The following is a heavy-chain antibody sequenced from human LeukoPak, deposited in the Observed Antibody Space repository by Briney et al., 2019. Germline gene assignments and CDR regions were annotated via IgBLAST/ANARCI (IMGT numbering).Heavy chain of an antibody. CDR3: ATVRRGSGWYADI. V-gene: IGHV3-30*03. Sequence: GSLRLSCAASGFTFSSYGMHWVRQAPGKGLEWVAVISYDGSNKYYADSVKGRFTISRDNAKNSLYLQMNSLRAEDTAVYYCATVRRGSGWYADIWGQGTPVTVSS. D-gene: IGHD6-19*01. J-gene: IGHJ6*02. CDR1: GFTFSSYG. CDR2: ISYDGSNK.